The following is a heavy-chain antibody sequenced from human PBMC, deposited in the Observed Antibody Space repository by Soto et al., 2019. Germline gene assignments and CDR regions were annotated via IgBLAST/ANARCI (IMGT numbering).Heavy chain of an antibody. J-gene: IGHJ5*02. D-gene: IGHD1-1*01. CDR3: ARGPLRNRKTGLEFNWFDP. V-gene: IGHV1-2*02. CDR2: INPNSGGT. CDR1: GYTFTGYY. Sequence: AASVKVSCKASGYTFTGYYMHWVRQAPGQGLEWMGWINPNSGGTNYAQKFQGRVTMTRDTSISTAYMELSRLRSDDTAVYYCARGPLRNRKTGLEFNWFDPWGQGTLVTVSS.